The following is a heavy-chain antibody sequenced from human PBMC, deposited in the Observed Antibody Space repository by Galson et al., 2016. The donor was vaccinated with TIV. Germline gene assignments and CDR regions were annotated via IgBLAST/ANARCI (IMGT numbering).Heavy chain of an antibody. CDR3: SRDGDVWGDYRPWGDY. CDR2: INENGNEK. D-gene: IGHD3-16*02. CDR1: GFTFSSYS. V-gene: IGHV3-7*03. Sequence: SCAASGFTFSSYSMTWVRQVPGKGLEWVAAINENGNEKHYVDSVKGRFTISRDNVKNLLYLQMDSLTADDTAVYYCSRDGDVWGDYRPWGDYWGQGTLVTVSS. J-gene: IGHJ4*02.